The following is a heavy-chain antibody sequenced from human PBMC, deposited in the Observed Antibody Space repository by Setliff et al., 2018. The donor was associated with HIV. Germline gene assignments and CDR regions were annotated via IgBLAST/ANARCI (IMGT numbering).Heavy chain of an antibody. CDR1: GFTFHDFS. CDR2: INKDGHHT. V-gene: IGHV3-43*01. D-gene: IGHD3-22*01. Sequence: GGSLRLSCAAPGFTFHDFSMHWVRQAPGKGLEWVSLINKDGHHTLYADSVRGRFTISRDNRKDSLYLQMNGLRAEDTAIYFCAKVQQPFYFDSGGEGFDYWGQGTLVTVSS. J-gene: IGHJ4*02. CDR3: AKVQQPFYFDSGGEGFDY.